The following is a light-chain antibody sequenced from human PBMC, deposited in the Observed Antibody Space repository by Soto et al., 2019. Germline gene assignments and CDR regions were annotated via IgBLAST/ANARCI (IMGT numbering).Light chain of an antibody. J-gene: IGKJ1*01. CDR3: QQSFDFPWT. CDR1: QHIRTY. Sequence: DVQMTQSPSSLSASVGDRVTVTCRASQHIRTYLNWYQRKPGRAPDLLIYSASNLKSGVPSRFSGSGSGTDFTLTISNLQPEDLATYFCQQSFDFPWTFGQGTKVDIK. V-gene: IGKV1-39*01. CDR2: SAS.